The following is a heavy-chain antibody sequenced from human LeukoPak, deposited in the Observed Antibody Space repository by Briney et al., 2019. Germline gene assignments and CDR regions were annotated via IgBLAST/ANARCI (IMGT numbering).Heavy chain of an antibody. Sequence: SETLSLTCAVYGGSFSGYYWSWIRQPPGKGLEWIGYSYYSGSTNYNPSLKSRVTISVDTSKNQFSLKLNSVTAADTAVYYCARGGNRRFGWFDPWGQGTLVTVSS. D-gene: IGHD3-16*01. J-gene: IGHJ5*02. V-gene: IGHV4-59*01. CDR2: SYYSGST. CDR1: GGSFSGYY. CDR3: ARGGNRRFGWFDP.